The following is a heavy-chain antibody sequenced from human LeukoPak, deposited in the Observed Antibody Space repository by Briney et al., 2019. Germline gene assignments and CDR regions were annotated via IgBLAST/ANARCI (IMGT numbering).Heavy chain of an antibody. V-gene: IGHV3-7*01. Sequence: GGSLRLSCAASGFTFSSYLMSWVRQAPGKGLVWVAQINQDGSEKYYVDSVKGRFTISRDNAKNSLYLQMNSLRAEDTAVYYCAREKVVSFDYWGQGTLVSVSS. D-gene: IGHD2-15*01. J-gene: IGHJ4*02. CDR1: GFTFSSYL. CDR3: AREKVVSFDY. CDR2: INQDGSEK.